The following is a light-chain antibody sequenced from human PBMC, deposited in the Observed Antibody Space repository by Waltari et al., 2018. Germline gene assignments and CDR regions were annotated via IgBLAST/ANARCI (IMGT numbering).Light chain of an antibody. CDR3: QTGGHGTWV. V-gene: IGLV4-69*01. CDR1: SGHSSNI. Sequence: QLVLTQSPSASASLGASVKLTCTPSSGHSSNIIAWHQQQPEKGPRDLMKVNSDGSHTKGDEIPDRFSGSSSGAERYLTISSVQSEDEADYYCQTGGHGTWVFGGGTKLTVL. CDR2: VNSDGSH. J-gene: IGLJ3*02.